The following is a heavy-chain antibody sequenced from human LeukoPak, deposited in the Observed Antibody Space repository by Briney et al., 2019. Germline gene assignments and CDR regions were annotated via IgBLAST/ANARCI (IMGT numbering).Heavy chain of an antibody. CDR3: ARDEMATIYY. J-gene: IGHJ4*02. D-gene: IGHD5-24*01. Sequence: SETLSLTCTVSGGSISSYYWSWIRQPPGKGLEWIGEINHSGSTNYNPSLKSRVTISVDTSKNQFSLKLSSVTAADTAVYYCARDEMATIYYWGQGTLVTVSS. CDR1: GGSISSYY. V-gene: IGHV4-34*01. CDR2: INHSGST.